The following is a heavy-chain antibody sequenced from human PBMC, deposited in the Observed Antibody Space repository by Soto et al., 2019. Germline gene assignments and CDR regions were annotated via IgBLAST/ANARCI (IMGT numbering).Heavy chain of an antibody. Sequence: QVQLVESGGGVVQPGRSLRLSCAASGFTFSSYAMHWVRQAPGKGLEWVAVISYDGSNKYYADSVKGRFTISRDNSKNTLYLQMNSLRAEDTAVYYCARDGLGENDEFDYWGQGTLVTVSS. V-gene: IGHV3-30-3*01. CDR3: ARDGLGENDEFDY. J-gene: IGHJ4*02. CDR2: ISYDGSNK. D-gene: IGHD3-16*01. CDR1: GFTFSSYA.